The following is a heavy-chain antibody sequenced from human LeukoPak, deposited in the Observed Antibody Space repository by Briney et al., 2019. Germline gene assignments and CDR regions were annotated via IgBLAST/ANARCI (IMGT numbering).Heavy chain of an antibody. J-gene: IGHJ3*02. CDR2: IYNTVDP. CDR1: LNPIKTYY. Sequence: SETLSLTCIVSLNPIKTYYWNWIRQPPGKGLEWLGYIYNTVDPTYSPSLKSRLTISVDKSKNQFSLQLTSVTAADTAVYYCARDLADYHDSLGHHGAFNIWGPGTLVIVSS. CDR3: ARDLADYHDSLGHHGAFNI. V-gene: IGHV4-59*01. D-gene: IGHD3-22*01.